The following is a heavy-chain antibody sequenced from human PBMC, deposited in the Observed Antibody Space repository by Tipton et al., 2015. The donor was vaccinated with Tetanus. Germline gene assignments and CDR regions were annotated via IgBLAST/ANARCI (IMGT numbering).Heavy chain of an antibody. V-gene: IGHV4-39*01. CDR3: ARQADNWFDP. CDR1: GGSITSGSYY. J-gene: IGHJ5*02. CDR2: IYYSGTT. Sequence: TLSLTCSVFGGSITSGSYYWGWIRQPPGKGLEWIGNIYYSGTTYYNSPLKSRVTISLDTSKNQFSLRMTSVTAADTAVYYCARQADNWFDPWGQGTLVAVSS.